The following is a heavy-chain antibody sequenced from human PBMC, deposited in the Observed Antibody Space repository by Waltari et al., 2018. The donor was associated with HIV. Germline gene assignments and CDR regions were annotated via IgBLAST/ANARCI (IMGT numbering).Heavy chain of an antibody. Sequence: QVQLRQWGAGLLKPSETLSLTCAVYGGSFSGSYWSWIRQPPGTGLEGIGEINHSGSPNYNPSLKSRGTISVDPSKNQFSLKLTSVTAADTAVFYCARARLVSRGQYCSTTSCLPHYYYYYGMDVWGQGTTVTVSS. V-gene: IGHV4-34*01. J-gene: IGHJ6*02. CDR2: INHSGSP. CDR1: GGSFSGSY. D-gene: IGHD2-2*01. CDR3: ARARLVSRGQYCSTTSCLPHYYYYYGMDV.